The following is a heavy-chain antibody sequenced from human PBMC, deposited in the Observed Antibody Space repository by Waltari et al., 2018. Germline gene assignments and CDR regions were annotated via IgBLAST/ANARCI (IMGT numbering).Heavy chain of an antibody. CDR1: GYTFTSYY. D-gene: IGHD4-17*01. CDR3: AREGTTGVPADY. J-gene: IGHJ4*02. Sequence: QVQLVQSGAEVKKPGASVKVSCKASGYTFTSYYMHWVRQAPGQGLEWMGIIDPSGGSTSYAQKFQGRVTMTRDTSTSTVYMELSSLRSEDTAVYYCAREGTTGVPADYWGQGTLVTVSS. CDR2: IDPSGGST. V-gene: IGHV1-46*01.